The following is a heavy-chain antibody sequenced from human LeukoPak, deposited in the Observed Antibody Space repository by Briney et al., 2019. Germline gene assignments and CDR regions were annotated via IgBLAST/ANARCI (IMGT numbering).Heavy chain of an antibody. CDR3: AREGYSSGWLSAFDI. V-gene: IGHV1-2*06. D-gene: IGHD6-19*01. Sequence: ASVKVSCKASGYTFTGYYMHWVRQAPGQGLGWMGRINPNSGGTNYAQKFQGRVTMTRDTSISTAYMELSRLRFDDTAVYYCAREGYSSGWLSAFDIWGQGTMVTVSS. CDR2: INPNSGGT. J-gene: IGHJ3*02. CDR1: GYTFTGYY.